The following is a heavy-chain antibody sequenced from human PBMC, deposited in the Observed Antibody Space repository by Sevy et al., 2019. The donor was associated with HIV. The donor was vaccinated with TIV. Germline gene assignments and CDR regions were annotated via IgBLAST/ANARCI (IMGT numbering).Heavy chain of an antibody. CDR2: IKSKSDGEKT. D-gene: IGHD3-22*01. J-gene: IGHJ4*02. CDR3: VTAPGYYDSAPFDY. V-gene: IGHV3-15*01. CDR1: GFTINNAC. Sequence: GGSLRLSCAASGFTINNACMNWVRQAPRTGLQWVGLIKSKSDGEKTDDAAPVKGRFAISRDNSKNTVYLQMNSLKIEDTAVYYCVTAPGYYDSAPFDYWGPGTLVTVSS.